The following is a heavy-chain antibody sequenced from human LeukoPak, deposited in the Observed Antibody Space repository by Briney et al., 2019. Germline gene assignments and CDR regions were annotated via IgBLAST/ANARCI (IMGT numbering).Heavy chain of an antibody. J-gene: IGHJ3*02. Sequence: PGGSLRLSCAASGFTFSSYGMHWVRQAPGKVLEWVAFIRYDGSNKYYADSVKGRFTISRDNSKNTLYLQMNSLRAEDTAVYYCAKPSGAVPDRDAFDIWGQGTMVTVSS. CDR1: GFTFSSYG. D-gene: IGHD1-26*01. CDR3: AKPSGAVPDRDAFDI. CDR2: IRYDGSNK. V-gene: IGHV3-30*02.